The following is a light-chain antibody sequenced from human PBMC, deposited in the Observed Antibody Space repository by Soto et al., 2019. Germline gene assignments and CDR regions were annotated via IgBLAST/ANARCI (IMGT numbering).Light chain of an antibody. CDR2: RAS. Sequence: DIQMTQSPSTLSGSVVDRVTITCRAWHSISSWLAWYQQKPGKAPKLLIYRASRIESGVPARFSGSGSGTEFTLTISSLQPDDFATYYCQQYNSYPWTFGQGTKVDIK. CDR3: QQYNSYPWT. J-gene: IGKJ1*01. CDR1: HSISSW. V-gene: IGKV1-5*03.